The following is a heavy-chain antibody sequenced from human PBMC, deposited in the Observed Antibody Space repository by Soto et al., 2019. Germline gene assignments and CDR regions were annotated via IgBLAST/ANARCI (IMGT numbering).Heavy chain of an antibody. V-gene: IGHV1-69*01. D-gene: IGHD5-12*01. CDR3: ASERVAEMATGGYFDS. Sequence: VQLVQSGAEVKKPGSSVRISCKIAGGIFMDHAFSWVRQAPGQGLEWVRGIVTLFGTPTYAGSFQGRVTITADESSSTAYMELSSLRYEDTAIYYCASERVAEMATGGYFDSWGQGTLVTVSS. CDR1: GGIFMDHA. CDR2: IVTLFGTP. J-gene: IGHJ4*02.